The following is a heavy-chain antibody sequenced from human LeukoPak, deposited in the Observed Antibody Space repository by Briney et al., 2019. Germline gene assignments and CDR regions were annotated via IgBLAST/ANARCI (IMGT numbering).Heavy chain of an antibody. V-gene: IGHV3-33*08. CDR2: IWYDGSDQ. Sequence: GGSLRLSCAASGFTFSSYWMHWVRQAPGKGLEWVAVIWYDGSDQRLIDSVKGRLTVSRDNSKNTLWLQMNSLRAEDTAVYYCARDRNWASQSWYLDLWGRGTLVTVSS. D-gene: IGHD7-27*01. CDR3: ARDRNWASQSWYLDL. J-gene: IGHJ2*01. CDR1: GFTFSSYW.